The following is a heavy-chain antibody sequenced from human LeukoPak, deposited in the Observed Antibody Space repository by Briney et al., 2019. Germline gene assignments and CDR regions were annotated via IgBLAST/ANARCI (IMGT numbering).Heavy chain of an antibody. CDR1: GGAISDYY. CDR2: IYTSGIT. CDR3: ARHPPGSYYAFDY. D-gene: IGHD3-10*01. Sequence: SETLSLTCTVSGGAISDYYWSWIRQPAGKGLEWIGRIYTSGITKYNPSLKSRVTISVDMSKNQFSLKLSSVTAADTAVYYCARHPPGSYYAFDYWGQGTLVTVSS. J-gene: IGHJ4*02. V-gene: IGHV4-4*07.